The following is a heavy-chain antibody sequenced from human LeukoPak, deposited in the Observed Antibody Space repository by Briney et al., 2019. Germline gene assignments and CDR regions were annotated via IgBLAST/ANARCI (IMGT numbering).Heavy chain of an antibody. CDR3: ARVKGIAARRGFDP. Sequence: GGSLRLSCTASGFTFSTYSMNWVRQAPGRGLEWVSYISGSSSSSDGGAKQYADSVKGRFTISRDNDKNSLYLQMNSLRDEDTAVYYCARVKGIAARRGFDPWGQGTLVTVSS. CDR2: ISGSSSSSDGGAK. CDR1: GFTFSTYS. V-gene: IGHV3-48*02. J-gene: IGHJ5*02. D-gene: IGHD6-6*01.